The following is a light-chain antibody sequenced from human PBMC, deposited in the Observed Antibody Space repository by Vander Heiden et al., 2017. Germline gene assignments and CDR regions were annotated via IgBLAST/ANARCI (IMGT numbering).Light chain of an antibody. CDR2: DAS. Sequence: ELVLTQSPPTLSFSPGERATLSCRPSQSGSSYRAWYQQKPGQAPRLLIYDASNRATGIPARFSGSGSGTDFTLTISSLEPEDFAVYYCQQRSNWPPEVTFGGGTKVEIK. J-gene: IGKJ4*01. CDR3: QQRSNWPPEVT. CDR1: QSGSSY. V-gene: IGKV3-11*01.